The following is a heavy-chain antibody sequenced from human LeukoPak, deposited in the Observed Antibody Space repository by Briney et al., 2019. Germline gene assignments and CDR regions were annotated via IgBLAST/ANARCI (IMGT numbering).Heavy chain of an antibody. J-gene: IGHJ4*02. D-gene: IGHD2-15*01. V-gene: IGHV3-21*01. CDR2: ISSSSSYI. CDR1: GSTFSSYS. Sequence: PGGSLRLSCAASGSTFSSYSMNWVRQAPGKGLEWVSSISSSSSYIYYADSVKGRFTISRDNAKNSLYLQMNSLRAEDTAVYYCARDLLSMGGDYWGQGTLVTVSS. CDR3: ARDLLSMGGDY.